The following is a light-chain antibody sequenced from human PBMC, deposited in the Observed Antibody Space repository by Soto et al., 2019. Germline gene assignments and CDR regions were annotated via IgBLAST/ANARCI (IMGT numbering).Light chain of an antibody. J-gene: IGLJ2*01. CDR3: ASYAGDSVV. Sequence: QSALTQPPSASGSPGQSVAISCTGTSSDVGGYNYVSWYQQHSGKAPKLIIYEVTRRPSGVPDRFSGSKSGSTASLSVSGLQAEDEADYYCASYAGDSVVFGGGTKVTVL. CDR2: EVT. CDR1: SSDVGGYNY. V-gene: IGLV2-8*01.